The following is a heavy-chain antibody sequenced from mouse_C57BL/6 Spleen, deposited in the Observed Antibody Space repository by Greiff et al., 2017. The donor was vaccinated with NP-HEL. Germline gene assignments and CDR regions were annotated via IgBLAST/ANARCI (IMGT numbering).Heavy chain of an antibody. D-gene: IGHD1-1*01. CDR1: GYTFTSYW. CDR2: IYPGSGST. Sequence: VQLQQPGAELVKPGASVKMSCKASGYTFTSYWITWVKQRPGQGLEWIGDIYPGSGSTNYNEKFKSKATLTVDTSSSTAYMQLSSLTSEDSAVYYCARSYITTVPSMDYWGQGTSVTVSS. J-gene: IGHJ4*01. CDR3: ARSYITTVPSMDY. V-gene: IGHV1-55*01.